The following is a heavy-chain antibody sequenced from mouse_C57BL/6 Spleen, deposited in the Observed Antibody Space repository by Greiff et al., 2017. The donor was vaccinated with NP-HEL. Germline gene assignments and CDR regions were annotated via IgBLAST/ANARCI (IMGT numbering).Heavy chain of an antibody. V-gene: IGHV1-81*01. CDR2: IYPRSGNT. CDR1: GYTFTSYG. Sequence: VQLQESGAELARPGASVKLSCKASGYTFTSYGISWVKQRTGQGLEWIGEIYPRSGNTYYNEKFKGKATLTADKSSSTAYLERRSLTSEDSAVYFCARWVVTGTPDYWGQGNTLTVAS. J-gene: IGHJ2*01. CDR3: ARWVVTGTPDY. D-gene: IGHD4-1*01.